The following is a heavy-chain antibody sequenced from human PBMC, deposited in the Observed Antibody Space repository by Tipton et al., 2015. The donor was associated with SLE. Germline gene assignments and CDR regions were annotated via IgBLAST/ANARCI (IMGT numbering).Heavy chain of an antibody. CDR1: GFTFSSSA. CDR2: ISYDGSNK. D-gene: IGHD3-10*01. V-gene: IGHV3-30-3*01. CDR3: ARGIGSYYYGMDV. Sequence: SLRLSCAASGFTFSSSAMHWVRQAPGKGLEWVTVISYDGSNKYNADSVKGRFTISRDNSKNTLYLQMNSLRTEDTAVYYCARGIGSYYYGMDVWGQGTTVTVSS. J-gene: IGHJ6*02.